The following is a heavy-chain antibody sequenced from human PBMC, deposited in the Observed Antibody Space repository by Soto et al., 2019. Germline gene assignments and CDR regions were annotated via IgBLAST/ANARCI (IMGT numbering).Heavy chain of an antibody. D-gene: IGHD2-2*01. J-gene: IGHJ6*02. CDR2: IIPIFGTP. CDR3: ARERSVGYCITTTCPKPFYYYAMDV. Sequence: SVKVSCKASGGPFTNYAFSWVRQAPGQGPEWMGGIIPIFGTPDYAQKFQGRVTITADESTRTVSMELNSLRSDDPAVYYCARERSVGYCITTTCPKPFYYYAMDVWGQGTTVTVSS. V-gene: IGHV1-69*13. CDR1: GGPFTNYA.